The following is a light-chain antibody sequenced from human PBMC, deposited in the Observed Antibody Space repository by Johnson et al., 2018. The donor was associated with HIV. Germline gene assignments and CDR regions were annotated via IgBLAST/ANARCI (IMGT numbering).Light chain of an antibody. V-gene: IGLV1-51*01. CDR1: SSNIGNNY. Sequence: QSVLTQPPSVSAAPGQKVTISCSGSSSNIGNNYVSWYQQVPGTAPKLLIYDNNKRPSGIPDRFSGSKSGTSATLGITGLQTWDEADYYCGTWDSSLSAGYVFGTGTKVTVL. CDR3: GTWDSSLSAGYV. J-gene: IGLJ1*01. CDR2: DNN.